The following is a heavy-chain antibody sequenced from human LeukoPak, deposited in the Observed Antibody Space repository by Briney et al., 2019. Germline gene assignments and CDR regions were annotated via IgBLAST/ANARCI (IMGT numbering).Heavy chain of an antibody. CDR3: ARHRNYYYDSSGYLEP. Sequence: GGSLRLSCAASGFTVSSNYMSWVRQAPGKGLEWVSVIYSGGSTYYADSVKGRFTISRDNSKNTLYLQVNSLRAEDTAVYYCARHRNYYYDSSGYLEPWGQGTLVTVSS. D-gene: IGHD3-22*01. CDR2: IYSGGST. J-gene: IGHJ5*02. V-gene: IGHV3-66*04. CDR1: GFTVSSNY.